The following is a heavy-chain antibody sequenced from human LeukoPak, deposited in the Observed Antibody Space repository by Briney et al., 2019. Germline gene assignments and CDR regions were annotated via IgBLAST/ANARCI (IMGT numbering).Heavy chain of an antibody. CDR2: IYYSGST. CDR3: ARHYGTVTEKPFDY. CDR1: GDSISSGYY. D-gene: IGHD4-11*01. V-gene: IGHV4-38-2*01. J-gene: IGHJ4*02. Sequence: SETLSLTCGVSGDSISSGYYWGWIRQPPGKGLEWIGSIYYSGSTCYNPSLKSRVTISVDTSKNQFSLKLSSVTAADTAVYYCARHYGTVTEKPFDYWGQGTLVTVSS.